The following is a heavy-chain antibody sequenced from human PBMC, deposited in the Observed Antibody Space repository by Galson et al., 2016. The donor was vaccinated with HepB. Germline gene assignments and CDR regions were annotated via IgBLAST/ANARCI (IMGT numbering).Heavy chain of an antibody. CDR1: GFAFSAFG. Sequence: SLRLSCAASGFAFSAFGMHWVRQAPGKGLEWVADIWHDGWTKHYADSMRGRFAISRDNSLHTLYLHVSTLRVEDTAVYYCASSSPVGAPHAGLDYWGQGALVTVSS. CDR3: ASSSPVGAPHAGLDY. J-gene: IGHJ4*02. D-gene: IGHD1-26*01. V-gene: IGHV3-33*01. CDR2: IWHDGWTK.